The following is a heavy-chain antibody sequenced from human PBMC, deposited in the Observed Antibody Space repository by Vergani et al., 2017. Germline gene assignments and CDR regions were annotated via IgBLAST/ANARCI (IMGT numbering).Heavy chain of an antibody. CDR1: GDTFTSYG. J-gene: IGHJ4*02. D-gene: IGHD6-19*01. V-gene: IGHV1-18*04. CDR2: ISAYNGNT. CDR3: AREQWLPFDYFDY. Sequence: QVQLVQSGAEVKKPGASVKVSCKASGDTFTSYGISWVRQAPGQGLEWTGWISAYNGNTNYAQKLQDTVTMTTDTSTSTAYMELRCLRSDDTAVCYCAREQWLPFDYFDYWGQGTLVTVSS.